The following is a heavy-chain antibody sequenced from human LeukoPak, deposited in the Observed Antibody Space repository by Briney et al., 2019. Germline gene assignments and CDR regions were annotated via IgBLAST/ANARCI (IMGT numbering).Heavy chain of an antibody. J-gene: IGHJ4*02. CDR3: AKDRDDSSGYYYEPWGY. D-gene: IGHD3-22*01. CDR2: ISGSGGST. Sequence: GGSLRLSCAASGFTFSSYAMSWVRQAPGKGLEWVSGISGSGGSTYYADFVKGRFTISRDNSKNTLYLQMNSLRAEDTAVYYCAKDRDDSSGYYYEPWGYWGQGTLVTVSS. CDR1: GFTFSSYA. V-gene: IGHV3-23*01.